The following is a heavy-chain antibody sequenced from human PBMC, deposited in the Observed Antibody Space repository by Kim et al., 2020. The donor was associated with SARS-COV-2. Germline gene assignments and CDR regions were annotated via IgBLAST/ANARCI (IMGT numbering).Heavy chain of an antibody. V-gene: IGHV3-30*04. D-gene: IGHD1-26*01. Sequence: GGSLRLSCAASGFTFSSYAMHWVRQAPGKGLEWVAVISYDGSNKYYADSVKGRFTISRDNSKNTLYLQMNRLRAEDTAVYYCARGRSGSYRSSFDYWGQGTPVTVSS. J-gene: IGHJ4*02. CDR2: ISYDGSNK. CDR3: ARGRSGSYRSSFDY. CDR1: GFTFSSYA.